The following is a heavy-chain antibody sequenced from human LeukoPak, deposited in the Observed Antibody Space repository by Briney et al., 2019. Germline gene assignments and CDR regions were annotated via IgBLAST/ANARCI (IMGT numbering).Heavy chain of an antibody. CDR1: GGSFSGYY. J-gene: IGHJ4*02. Sequence: PSETLSLTCAVYGGSFSGYYWSWVRQPPGKGLEWIGEINHSGSTNYNTSLKSRVTILVDESNNKFSLKLRSVTAADTDVYYCARALNPPYYYGSGRHSFDYWGPRTMVTVSS. V-gene: IGHV4-34*01. CDR2: INHSGST. CDR3: ARALNPPYYYGSGRHSFDY. D-gene: IGHD3-10*01.